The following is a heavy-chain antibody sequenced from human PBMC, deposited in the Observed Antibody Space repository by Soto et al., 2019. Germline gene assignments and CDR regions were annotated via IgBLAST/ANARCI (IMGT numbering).Heavy chain of an antibody. J-gene: IGHJ4*02. D-gene: IGHD2-8*01. Sequence: QVQLVQSGAEVKKPGSSVKVSCKASGGTFSSYTISWVRQAPGQGLEWMGRIIPILGIANYAQKFQGRVTITADKSTSTAYRERSSLRTEDTAVYYGARISTGGGISNGYWGQGTLVTVSS. CDR2: IIPILGIA. CDR3: ARISTGGGISNGY. CDR1: GGTFSSYT. V-gene: IGHV1-69*02.